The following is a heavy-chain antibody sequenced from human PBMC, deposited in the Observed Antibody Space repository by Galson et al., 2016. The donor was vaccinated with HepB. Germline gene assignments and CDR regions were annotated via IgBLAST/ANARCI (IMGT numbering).Heavy chain of an antibody. D-gene: IGHD6-13*01. CDR1: GFTFSTYV. J-gene: IGHJ4*02. CDR2: ISNDGNIK. CDR3: ARATDGSWHNFDY. Sequence: SLRLSCAGSGFTFSTYVMHWVRQAPGKGPQWVTVISNDGNIKTYADSVKGRFTISRDNSRNTVFLQMNSLGPEDTAVYYCARATDGSWHNFDYWGQGTLVTVSS. V-gene: IGHV3-30*06.